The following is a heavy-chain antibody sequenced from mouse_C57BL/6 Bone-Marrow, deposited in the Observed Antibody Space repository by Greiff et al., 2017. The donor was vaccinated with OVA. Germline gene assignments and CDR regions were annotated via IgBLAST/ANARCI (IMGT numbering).Heavy chain of an antibody. CDR1: GYAFTNYL. D-gene: IGHD2-3*01. V-gene: IGHV1-54*01. CDR3: AIYDGYYYAMDY. Sequence: VQLRQSGAELVRPGTSVKVSCKASGYAFTNYLIEWVKQRPGQGLEWIGVINPGSGGTNYNEKFKGKATLTADKSSSTAYMQLSSLTSEDSAVYFCAIYDGYYYAMDYWGQGTSVTVSS. J-gene: IGHJ4*01. CDR2: INPGSGGT.